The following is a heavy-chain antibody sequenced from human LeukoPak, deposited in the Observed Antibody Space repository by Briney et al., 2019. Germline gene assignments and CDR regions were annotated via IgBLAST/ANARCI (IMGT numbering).Heavy chain of an antibody. V-gene: IGHV3-23*01. CDR3: AKDAFLLGGSNYFDY. D-gene: IGHD3-3*02. Sequence: GGSLRLSCAASGFTFSSYAMSWVRQAPGKGLEWVSAISGSGGSTYYADSVKGRFTISRDNPKNTLYLQMNSLRAEDTAVYYCAKDAFLLGGSNYFDYWGQGTLVTVSS. CDR2: ISGSGGST. J-gene: IGHJ4*02. CDR1: GFTFSSYA.